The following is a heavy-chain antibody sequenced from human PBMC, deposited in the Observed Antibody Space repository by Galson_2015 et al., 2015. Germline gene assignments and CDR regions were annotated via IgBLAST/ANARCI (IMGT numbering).Heavy chain of an antibody. V-gene: IGHV3-23*01. Sequence: SLRLSCAASGFSITNYDMSWVRQAPGKGLEWVSNIGGGGGGIYYADSVKGRFTISRDNSKNTVYLQMNSPRVEDTAIYYCAKDSVPRNVLYDAFDIWGQGTMVTVSS. J-gene: IGHJ3*02. CDR1: GFSITNYD. D-gene: IGHD2-2*02. CDR2: IGGGGGGI. CDR3: AKDSVPRNVLYDAFDI.